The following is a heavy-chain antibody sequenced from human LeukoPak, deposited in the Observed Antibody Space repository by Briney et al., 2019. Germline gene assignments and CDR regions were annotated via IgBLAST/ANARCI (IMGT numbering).Heavy chain of an antibody. D-gene: IGHD4/OR15-4a*01. CDR1: GFTFSRHW. V-gene: IGHV3-74*03. Sequence: GGSLRLSCAASGFTFSRHWMHWVRQAPGKGLVWVSRINSDGSSTTYADSVRGRFTISRDNVKNTVFLRMNSLRVEDTAVYYCSRDYGAWGQGTLVTVSS. CDR2: INSDGSST. CDR3: SRDYGA. J-gene: IGHJ5*02.